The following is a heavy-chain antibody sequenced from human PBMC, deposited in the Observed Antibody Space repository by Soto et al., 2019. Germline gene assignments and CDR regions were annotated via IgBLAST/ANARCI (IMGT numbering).Heavy chain of an antibody. Sequence: PGRSLRLSCAAAGFTCSSYWMSWVRQAPGKGLEWVANIKQDGSEKYYVDSVKGRFTISRDNAKNSLYLQMNSLRAEDTAEYYCARVGVPAGLWNYYSGMEVWGQGTTETV. D-gene: IGHD6-13*01. CDR2: IKQDGSEK. CDR1: GFTCSSYW. J-gene: IGHJ6*02. CDR3: ARVGVPAGLWNYYSGMEV. V-gene: IGHV3-7*04.